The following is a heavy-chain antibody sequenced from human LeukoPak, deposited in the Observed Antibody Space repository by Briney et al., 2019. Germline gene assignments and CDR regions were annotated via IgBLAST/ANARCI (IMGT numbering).Heavy chain of an antibody. CDR1: GGTFSSYA. Sequence: ASVKVSCKASGGTFSSYAISWVRQAPGQGLEWMGRIIPILGIANYAQKFEGRVTITADKSTSTAYMELSSLRSEDTAVYYCASRYCSGGSCYLGAFDIWGQGTMVTVSS. V-gene: IGHV1-69*04. D-gene: IGHD2-15*01. CDR2: IIPILGIA. J-gene: IGHJ3*02. CDR3: ASRYCSGGSCYLGAFDI.